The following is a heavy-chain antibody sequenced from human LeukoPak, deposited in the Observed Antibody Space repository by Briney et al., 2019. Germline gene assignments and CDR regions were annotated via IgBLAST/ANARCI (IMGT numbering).Heavy chain of an antibody. V-gene: IGHV1-46*04. CDR2: INPSGGST. CDR3: ARAYMTVTGTAY. J-gene: IGHJ4*02. D-gene: IGHD1-1*01. Sequence: APVKVSCKASGYTFTSYSMHWVRQAPGQGLEWMGMINPSGGSTSYAQKLQGRVTMTRDTSASTVYMELSSLRPEDTAVYYCARAYMTVTGTAYWGQGTLVTVSS. CDR1: GYTFTSYS.